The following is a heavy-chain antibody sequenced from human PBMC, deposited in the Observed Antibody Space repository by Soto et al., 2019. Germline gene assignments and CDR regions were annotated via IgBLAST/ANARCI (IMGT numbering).Heavy chain of an antibody. V-gene: IGHV3-11*06. J-gene: IGHJ4*02. CDR2: ISPGSNYR. CDR3: LKSGDHHNVLSY. Sequence: SGVIPRPCYNIVGRQPPGKELEWVLYISPGSNYREYADSVKGRHIISRDNAKNSLYLQINSLRGDDTAIYYCLKSGDHHNVLSYRGQGSPV. D-gene: IGHD2-21*02. CDR1: GVIPRPCY.